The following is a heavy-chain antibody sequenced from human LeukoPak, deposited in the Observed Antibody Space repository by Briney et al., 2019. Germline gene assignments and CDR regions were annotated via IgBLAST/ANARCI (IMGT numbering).Heavy chain of an antibody. J-gene: IGHJ4*02. CDR2: IWYDGSNK. CDR1: GFTFSSYG. Sequence: HPGGSLRLSCAASGFTFSSYGMHWVRQAPGKGLEWVAVIWYDGSNKYYADSVKGRFTISRDNSKNTLYLQMNSLRAEDTAVYYCARGRVALQMSIAARVDYWGQGTLVTVSS. D-gene: IGHD6-6*01. V-gene: IGHV3-33*01. CDR3: ARGRVALQMSIAARVDY.